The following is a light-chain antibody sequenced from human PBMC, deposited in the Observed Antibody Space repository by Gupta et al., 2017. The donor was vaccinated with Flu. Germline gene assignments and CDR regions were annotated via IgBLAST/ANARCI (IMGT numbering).Light chain of an antibody. V-gene: IGKV1-39*01. J-gene: IGKJ2*01. CDR2: GAS. Sequence: DIQMTQSPTSLSASVGDRVTITCRASQSIDDSLSWYQQKPGKSPKLLIYGASSLPTGVPSRFSGGGSGTDFTLTVSSLQPEDFATYFCQQTDTTPYTFGQGTNLEI. CDR3: QQTDTTPYT. CDR1: QSIDDS.